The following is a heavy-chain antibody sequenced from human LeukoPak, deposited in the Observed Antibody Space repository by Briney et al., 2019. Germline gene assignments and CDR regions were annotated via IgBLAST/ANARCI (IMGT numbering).Heavy chain of an antibody. CDR2: INHSGST. CDR3: ASPSLYCTNGVCYRRAEYFQH. J-gene: IGHJ1*01. D-gene: IGHD2-8*01. Sequence: SETLSLTCAVYGGSFSGYYWSWIRQPPGKGLEWIGEINHSGSTNHNPSLKSRVTISVDTSKNQFSLKLSSVTAADTAVYYCASPSLYCTNGVCYRRAEYFQHWGQGTLVTVSS. V-gene: IGHV4-34*01. CDR1: GGSFSGYY.